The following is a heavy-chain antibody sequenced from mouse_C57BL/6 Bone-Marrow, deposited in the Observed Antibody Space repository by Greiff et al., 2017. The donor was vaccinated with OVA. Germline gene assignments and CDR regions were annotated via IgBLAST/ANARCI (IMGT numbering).Heavy chain of an antibody. CDR3: ARGGVFDY. V-gene: IGHV14-2*01. Sequence: VQLQQSGAELVKPGASVKLSCTASGFNIKDYYMHWAKQRTEQGLEWIGRIDPEDGETKYAPKFQSKATITADTSSNTAYLQLSSLTSEDTAVYYCARGGVFDYWGQGTTLTVSS. CDR1: GFNIKDYY. J-gene: IGHJ2*01. CDR2: IDPEDGET.